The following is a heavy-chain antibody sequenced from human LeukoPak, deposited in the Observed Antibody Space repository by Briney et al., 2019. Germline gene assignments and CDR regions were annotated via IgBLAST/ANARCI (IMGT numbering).Heavy chain of an antibody. CDR1: GYTFTSYG. CDR3: ARDRGPLWFGELFPSYYFDY. Sequence: ASVKVSCKASGYTFTSYGISWVRQAPGQGLEWMGWISTYNGDTNYAQKLQGRVTMTTDTSTSTAYMELRSLRSDDTAVYFCARDRGPLWFGELFPSYYFDYWGQGTLVTVSS. J-gene: IGHJ4*02. CDR2: ISTYNGDT. D-gene: IGHD3-10*01. V-gene: IGHV1-18*01.